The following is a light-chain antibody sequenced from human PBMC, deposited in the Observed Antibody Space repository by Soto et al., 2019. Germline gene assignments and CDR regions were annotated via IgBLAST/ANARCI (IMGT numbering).Light chain of an antibody. CDR3: QQYNNWPPMA. J-gene: IGKJ1*01. CDR2: GAS. Sequence: EIVMTQSPATLSVSPGERATLSCRASQIVSSNLAWYQQKPGQAPRLLIYGASTRATGIPARFSGSGSGTEVSLTISSLQSEDFAVYYCQQYNNWPPMAFGQGTNVEIK. CDR1: QIVSSN. V-gene: IGKV3-15*01.